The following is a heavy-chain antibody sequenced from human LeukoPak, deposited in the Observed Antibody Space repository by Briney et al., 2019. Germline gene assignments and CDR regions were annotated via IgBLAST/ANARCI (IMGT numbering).Heavy chain of an antibody. J-gene: IGHJ4*02. CDR3: ATAGAFYFQN. Sequence: GGSLRLSCAASGFTFSTTWVHWVRQAPGQGLVWVSRIDGDARTIDYADSVKGRFIISRDNAKNTLYLQMNSLRPEDTAVYYCATAGAFYFQNWGEGTLVAVCS. D-gene: IGHD1-1*01. CDR1: GFTFSTTW. CDR2: IDGDARTI. V-gene: IGHV3-74*01.